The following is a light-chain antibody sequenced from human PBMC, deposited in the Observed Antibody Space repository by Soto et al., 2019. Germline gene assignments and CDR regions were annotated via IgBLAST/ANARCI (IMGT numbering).Light chain of an antibody. V-gene: IGLV2-14*01. Sequence: QSVLTRPASVSGSPGQSITISCTGTSSDIGSNNYVSWYQQHPGKAPKVMIYEVSNRPSGVSNRFSGSKSGNTASLTISGLQAEDEADYYCSSSTVTSVTIYVFGTGTTVTV. CDR2: EVS. CDR3: SSSTVTSVTIYV. J-gene: IGLJ1*01. CDR1: SSDIGSNNY.